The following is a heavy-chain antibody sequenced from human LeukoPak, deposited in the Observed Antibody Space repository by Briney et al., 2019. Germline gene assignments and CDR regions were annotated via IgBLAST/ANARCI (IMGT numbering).Heavy chain of an antibody. CDR2: MNPNSGNT. D-gene: IGHD1-1*01. CDR1: GYAFTSYY. CDR3: ARGRVQLERRVPPGVLPY. Sequence: ASVKVSCKASGYAFTSYYMHWVRQAPGQGLEWMGWMNPNSGNTGYAQKFQGRVTMTRNTSISTAYMELSSLRSEDTAVYYCARGRVQLERRVPPGVLPYWGQGTLVTVSS. J-gene: IGHJ4*02. V-gene: IGHV1-8*02.